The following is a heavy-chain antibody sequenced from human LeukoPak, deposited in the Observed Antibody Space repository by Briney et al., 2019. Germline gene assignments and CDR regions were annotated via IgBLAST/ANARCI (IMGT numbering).Heavy chain of an antibody. CDR2: IIPIFGTA. CDR1: GGTFSSYA. Sequence: ASVKVSCKASGGTFSSYAISRVRQAPGQGLEWMGGIIPIFGTANYAQKFQGRVTITADESTSTAYMELSSLRSEDTAVYYCARDHKQLNRYSSWEDWFDPWGQGTLVTVSS. J-gene: IGHJ5*02. D-gene: IGHD6-13*01. V-gene: IGHV1-69*13. CDR3: ARDHKQLNRYSSWEDWFDP.